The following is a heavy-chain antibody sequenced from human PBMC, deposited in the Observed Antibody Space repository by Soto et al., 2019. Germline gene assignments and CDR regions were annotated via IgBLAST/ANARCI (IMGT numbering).Heavy chain of an antibody. J-gene: IGHJ3*02. CDR2: IYPRDSDP. D-gene: IGHD1-26*01. CDR1: GYRFIDYY. V-gene: IGHV5-51*01. Sequence: GESLKISCEGSGYRFIDYYIGWVRQMPGKGLEWMGIIYPRDSDPRYSPSFQGQVTISADESISTAYLQWSSLKASDTAIYYCERHPYGCSGRSFAFDIWGQGTMVTVSS. CDR3: ERHPYGCSGRSFAFDI.